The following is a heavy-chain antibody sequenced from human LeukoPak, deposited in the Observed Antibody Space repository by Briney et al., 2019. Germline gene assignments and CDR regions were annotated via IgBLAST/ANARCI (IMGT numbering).Heavy chain of an antibody. Sequence: PGGSLRLSCAASGFTFSDYYMSWIRQAPGKGLEWVSYISSSGSTIYYADSVKGRFTISRDNAKNSPYLQMNSLRAEDTAVYYCARDGYSYGENWFDPWGQGTLVTVSS. CDR2: ISSSGSTI. CDR1: GFTFSDYY. V-gene: IGHV3-11*01. D-gene: IGHD5-18*01. CDR3: ARDGYSYGENWFDP. J-gene: IGHJ5*02.